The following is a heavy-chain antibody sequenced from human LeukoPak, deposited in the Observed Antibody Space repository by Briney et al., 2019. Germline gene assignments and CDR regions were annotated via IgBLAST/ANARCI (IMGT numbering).Heavy chain of an antibody. CDR3: ARGPPMIVVVTPPDPFFVY. CDR1: GYTFTSYG. J-gene: IGHJ4*02. V-gene: IGHV1-18*01. CDR2: ISAYNGNT. D-gene: IGHD3-22*01. Sequence: ASVKVSCKASGYTFTSYGISWVRQAPGQGLEWMGWISAYNGNTNYAQKLQGRVTMTTDTSTSTAYMELRSLRSDNTAVYYCARGPPMIVVVTPPDPFFVYWGQGTLVTVSS.